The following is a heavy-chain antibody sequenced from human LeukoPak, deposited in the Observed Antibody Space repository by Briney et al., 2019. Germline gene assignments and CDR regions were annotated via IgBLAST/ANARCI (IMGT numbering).Heavy chain of an antibody. CDR1: GFTFSSYS. D-gene: IGHD3-22*01. CDR2: ISSSNSTI. J-gene: IGHJ3*02. Sequence: GGSLRLSCAASGFTFSSYSMNWVRQAPGKGLEWVSYISSSNSTIYYADSVKGRFTISRDNAKNSLYLQMNSLRAEDTAVYYCARETSYYDSSGPLWAFDIWGQGTMVTVSS. CDR3: ARETSYYDSSGPLWAFDI. V-gene: IGHV3-48*01.